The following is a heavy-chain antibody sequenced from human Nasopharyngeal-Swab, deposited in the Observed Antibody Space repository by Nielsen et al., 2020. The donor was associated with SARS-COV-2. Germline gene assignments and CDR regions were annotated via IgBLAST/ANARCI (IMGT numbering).Heavy chain of an antibody. Sequence: GGSLRLSCAGSGFTFSYAWMSWVRQAPGKGLEWVGRIKSEADGGRADYSAPVKGRFTISRDDSKYTLYLQMHSLKSEDTAFYYCTLDYSDSRNDYWGQGTLVTVSS. CDR1: GFTFSYAW. CDR2: IKSEADGGRA. CDR3: TLDYSDSRNDY. D-gene: IGHD2-15*01. J-gene: IGHJ4*02. V-gene: IGHV3-15*01.